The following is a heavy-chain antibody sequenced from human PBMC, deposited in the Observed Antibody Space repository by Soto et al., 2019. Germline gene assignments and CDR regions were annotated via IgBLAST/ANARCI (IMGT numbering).Heavy chain of an antibody. J-gene: IGHJ6*03. CDR1: GFTFSSNY. CDR2: IYSGGRT. V-gene: IGHV3-66*01. CDR3: ATPKSNYYYMDV. Sequence: GGSLRLSCAASGFTFSSNYMSWVRQAPGKGLEWVSVIYSGGRTYYADSVKGRFTISRDNSKNTLYLQMNSLRAEDTAVYYCATPKSNYYYMDVWGKGTTVTVSS.